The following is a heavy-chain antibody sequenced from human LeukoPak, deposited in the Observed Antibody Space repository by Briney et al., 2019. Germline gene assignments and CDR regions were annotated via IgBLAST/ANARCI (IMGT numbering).Heavy chain of an antibody. V-gene: IGHV4-30-4*08. D-gene: IGHD6-13*01. CDR1: GGSISSGDYY. CDR3: ARGTLTQLVERNYYYYMDV. Sequence: SETLSLTCTVSGGSISSGDYYWSWIRQPPRKGLEWIGYIYYSGSTCYNPSLKSRVTMSVDTSTNQFSLKLSSVTAADTAVYYCARGTLTQLVERNYYYYMDVWGKGTTVTVSS. CDR2: IYYSGST. J-gene: IGHJ6*03.